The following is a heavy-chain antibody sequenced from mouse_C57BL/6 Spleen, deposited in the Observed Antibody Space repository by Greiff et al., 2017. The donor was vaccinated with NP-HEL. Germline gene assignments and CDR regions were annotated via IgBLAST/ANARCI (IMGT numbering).Heavy chain of an antibody. CDR1: GYTFTSYW. CDR2: INPSNGGT. CDR3: ARDGERFYYFDY. V-gene: IGHV1-53*01. Sequence: VKLQQPGTELVKPGASVKLSCKASGYTFTSYWMHWVKQRPGQGLEWIGNINPSNGGTNYNEKFKSKATLTVDKSSSTAYMQLSSLTSEDSAVYYCARDGERFYYFDYWGQGTTLTVSS. J-gene: IGHJ2*01.